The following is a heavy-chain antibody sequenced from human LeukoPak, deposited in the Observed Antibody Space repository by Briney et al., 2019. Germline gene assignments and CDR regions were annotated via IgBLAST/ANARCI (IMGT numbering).Heavy chain of an antibody. J-gene: IGHJ6*03. V-gene: IGHV3-74*01. Sequence: WGSLRLSCAASGFTFSSYWMRWVRQAPGKGLVWVSRINSDGSSTSYADSVKGRFTISRDNAKNTLYLQMNSLRAEDTAVYYCARGDLIAAAGTNYYYYMDVWGKGTTVTVSS. D-gene: IGHD6-13*01. CDR2: INSDGSST. CDR1: GFTFSSYW. CDR3: ARGDLIAAAGTNYYYYMDV.